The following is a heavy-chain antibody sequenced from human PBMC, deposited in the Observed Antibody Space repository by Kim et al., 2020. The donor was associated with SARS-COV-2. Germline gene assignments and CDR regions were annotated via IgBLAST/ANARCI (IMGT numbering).Heavy chain of an antibody. D-gene: IGHD3-22*01. J-gene: IGHJ6*02. CDR2: IGTAGDT. V-gene: IGHV3-13*04. CDR1: GFTFSSYD. Sequence: GGSLRLSCAASGFTFSSYDMHWVRQATGKGLEWVSAIGTAGDTYYPGSVKGRFTISRENAKNSLYLQMNSLRAGDTAVYYCARGAPKRGYYDSRQMTKGYYYGMDVWGQGTTVTVSS. CDR3: ARGAPKRGYYDSRQMTKGYYYGMDV.